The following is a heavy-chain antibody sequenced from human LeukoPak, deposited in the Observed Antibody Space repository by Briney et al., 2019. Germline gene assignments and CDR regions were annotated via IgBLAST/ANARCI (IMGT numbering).Heavy chain of an antibody. D-gene: IGHD6-6*01. Sequence: PSETLSLTCTVSGGPISSYYWSWIRQPAGKGLEWLGRIYTSGSTNYNPSLKSRVTMSVDTSKNQFSLKLSSVTAADTAVYYCARGPYSSSSEWFDPWGQGTLVTISS. CDR3: ARGPYSSSSEWFDP. CDR2: IYTSGST. V-gene: IGHV4-4*07. CDR1: GGPISSYY. J-gene: IGHJ5*02.